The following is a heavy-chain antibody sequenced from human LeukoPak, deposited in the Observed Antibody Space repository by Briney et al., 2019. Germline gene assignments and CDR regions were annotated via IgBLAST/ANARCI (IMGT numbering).Heavy chain of an antibody. V-gene: IGHV4-34*01. Sequence: SETLSLTCAVYGGSLSGYYWSWIRQPPGKGLEWIGEINHSGSTNYNPSLRSRVTISVDTSKNQFSLKLSSVTAADTAVYYCARGKYGDYDWGQGTLVTVSS. D-gene: IGHD4-17*01. CDR3: ARGKYGDYD. J-gene: IGHJ4*02. CDR2: INHSGST. CDR1: GGSLSGYY.